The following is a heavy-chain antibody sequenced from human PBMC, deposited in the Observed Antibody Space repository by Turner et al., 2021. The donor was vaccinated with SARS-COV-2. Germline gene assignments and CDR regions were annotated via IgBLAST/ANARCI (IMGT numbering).Heavy chain of an antibody. D-gene: IGHD3-10*01. CDR1: GYRFNGYY. CDR2: INPNTGAT. V-gene: IGHV1-2*02. J-gene: IGHJ4*02. CDR3: AKDSGAVDGSFDF. Sequence: QVQLVQSGTEVRNPGASVKGSCRSSGYRFNGYYIHWVRQAPGQGLEWMGWINPNTGATNYAQKSQGRVTLTRDTSIRTVYMELTRLRADDTAVYYCAKDSGAVDGSFDFWGQGSLVAVSS.